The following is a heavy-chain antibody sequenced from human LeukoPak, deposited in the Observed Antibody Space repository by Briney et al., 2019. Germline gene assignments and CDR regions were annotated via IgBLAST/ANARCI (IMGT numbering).Heavy chain of an antibody. J-gene: IGHJ4*02. D-gene: IGHD3-16*02. V-gene: IGHV3-7*03. CDR2: IDEGGNKE. CDR3: AKGEELSFNYFDY. Sequence: GGSLRLSCATSGFTFEYHWMTWVRQAPGKGLEWVANIDEGGNKEYYVDAVKGRFTISRDNAKNSLYLQMNSLRAEDTALYYCAKGEELSFNYFDYWGQGTLVTVSS. CDR1: GFTFEYHW.